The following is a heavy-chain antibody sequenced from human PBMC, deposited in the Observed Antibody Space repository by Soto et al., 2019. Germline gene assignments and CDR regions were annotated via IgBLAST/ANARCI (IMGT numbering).Heavy chain of an antibody. J-gene: IGHJ3*02. CDR3: ARGDTPMITGMDSFDI. CDR1: GFTFSRYW. CDR2: IKQDGTEK. D-gene: IGHD5-18*01. V-gene: IGHV3-7*01. Sequence: PGGSLRLSCAASGFTFSRYWMNWVRQAPGKGLEWVANIKQDGTEKNYVDSVKGRFTISRDNARKSLYLQMDSLRAEDTAVYCCARGDTPMITGMDSFDIWGQGTTVTVSS.